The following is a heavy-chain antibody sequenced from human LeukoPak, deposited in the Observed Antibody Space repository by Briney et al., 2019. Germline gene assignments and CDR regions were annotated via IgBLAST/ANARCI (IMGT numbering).Heavy chain of an antibody. CDR1: GGTFSSYA. CDR2: IIPIFGTA. J-gene: IGHJ3*02. D-gene: IGHD6-13*01. V-gene: IGHV1-69*01. CDR3: ARGRYSSSWSDAFGI. Sequence: GASVKVSCKASGGTFSSYAISWVRQAPGQGLEWMGGIIPIFGTANYAQKFQGRVTITADESTSTAYMELSSLRSEDTAVYYCARGRYSSSWSDAFGIWGQGTMVTVSS.